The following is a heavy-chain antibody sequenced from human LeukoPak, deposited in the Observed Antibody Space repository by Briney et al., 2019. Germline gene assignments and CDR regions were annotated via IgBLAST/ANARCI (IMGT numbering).Heavy chain of an antibody. CDR1: GFSLSTSGVG. J-gene: IGHJ4*02. V-gene: IGHV2-5*02. CDR2: IYWDDDK. CDR3: ARVNYDYVWGSYSLLDY. D-gene: IGHD3-16*01. Sequence: ESGPTLVNPTQTLTLTCTFSGFSLSTSGVGVGWIRQPPGKALEWLALIYWDDDKRYSPSLKSRLTITKDSSKNQVVLTMTNMDPADTATYYCARVNYDYVWGSYSLLDYWGQGTLVTVSS.